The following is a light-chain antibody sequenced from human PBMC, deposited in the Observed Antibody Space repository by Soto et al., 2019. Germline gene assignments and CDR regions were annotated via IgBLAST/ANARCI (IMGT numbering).Light chain of an antibody. CDR2: AAS. CDR1: QSISSY. J-gene: IGKJ4*01. CDR3: QQSYSTPIT. V-gene: IGKV1-39*01. Sequence: DIQMTQSPSSLSASVGDRVTITCPASQSISSYLNWYQQKPGKAPKLLIYAASSLQSGVPSRFSGSGSGTDFTLTISSLQPEDFATYYCQQSYSTPITFGGGTKVDI.